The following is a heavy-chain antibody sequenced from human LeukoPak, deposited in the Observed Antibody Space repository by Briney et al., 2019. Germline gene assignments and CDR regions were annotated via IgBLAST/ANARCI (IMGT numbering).Heavy chain of an antibody. CDR2: IYPGDSDT. CDR3: ARGGSVLRFLEWLLYFDY. CDR1: GYSFISYW. J-gene: IGHJ4*02. V-gene: IGHV5-51*01. Sequence: GESLKISCKGSGYSFISYWIGWVRQMPGKGLEWMGIIYPGDSDTRYSPSFQGQVTISADKSISTAYLQWSSLKASDTAMYYCARGGSVLRFLEWLLYFDYWGQGTLVTVSS. D-gene: IGHD3-3*01.